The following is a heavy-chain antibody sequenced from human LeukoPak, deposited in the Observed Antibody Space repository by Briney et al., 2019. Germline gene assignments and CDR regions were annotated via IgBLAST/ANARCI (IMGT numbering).Heavy chain of an antibody. J-gene: IGHJ5*02. CDR3: ARDVGQALTAAFGYWWFDP. CDR2: ISAYNGNT. CDR1: GYTFTSYG. D-gene: IGHD2-2*03. V-gene: IGHV1-18*01. Sequence: GASVKVSCKASGYTFTSYGISWVRQAPGQGLEWMGWISAYNGNTNYAQKLQGRVTMTTDTSTSTAYMELRSLRSDDTAVYYCARDVGQALTAAFGYWWFDPWGQGTLVTVSS.